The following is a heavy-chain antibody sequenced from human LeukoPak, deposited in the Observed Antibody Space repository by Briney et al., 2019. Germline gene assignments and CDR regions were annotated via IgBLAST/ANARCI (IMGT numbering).Heavy chain of an antibody. CDR3: ARDWYGSGSYHYYYYYYMDA. D-gene: IGHD3-10*01. Sequence: SETLSLTCTVSGGSISSYYWSWIRQPAGKGLEWIGRIYTSGSTNYNPSLKSRVTMSVDTSKNQFSLKLSSVTAADTAVYYCARDWYGSGSYHYYYYYYMDAWGKGTTVTISS. CDR2: IYTSGST. J-gene: IGHJ6*03. CDR1: GGSISSYY. V-gene: IGHV4-4*07.